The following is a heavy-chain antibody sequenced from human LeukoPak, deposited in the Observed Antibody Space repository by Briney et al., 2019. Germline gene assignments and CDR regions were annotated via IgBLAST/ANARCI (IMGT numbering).Heavy chain of an antibody. CDR1: GYTFTSYG. D-gene: IGHD2-2*03. CDR3: AIALDIVVVPADNWFDP. CDR2: ISAYNGNT. Sequence: ASVKVSCKASGYTFTSYGISWVRQAPGQGLEWMGWISAYNGNTNYAQKLQGRVTMTTDTSTSTAYMELRSLRSDDTAVYYCAIALDIVVVPADNWFDPWGQGTLVTVSS. V-gene: IGHV1-18*01. J-gene: IGHJ5*02.